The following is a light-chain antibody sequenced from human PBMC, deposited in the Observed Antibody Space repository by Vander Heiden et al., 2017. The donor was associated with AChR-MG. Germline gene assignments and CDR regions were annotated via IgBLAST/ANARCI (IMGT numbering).Light chain of an antibody. J-gene: IGKJ1*01. V-gene: IGKV1-9*01. Sequence: QLDQSPSSLSASVGDRVTITCRASQGISSYLAWYQQKPGKAPKLLIYAASTLQSGVPSRFSGSGSGTEFTLSISSLQPEDFATYYCQQFNSYPWTFGQGTKVEIK. CDR1: QGISSY. CDR2: AAS. CDR3: QQFNSYPWT.